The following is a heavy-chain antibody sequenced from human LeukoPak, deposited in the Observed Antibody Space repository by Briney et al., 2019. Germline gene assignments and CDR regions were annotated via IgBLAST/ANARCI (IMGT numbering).Heavy chain of an antibody. CDR1: GCTFGSYA. Sequence: PGRSFGLSFAADGCTFGSYAMPRVRQAPGKGLEWVAVISYDGSNKYYADSVKGRFTISRDNSKNTLYLQMNSLRAEDTAVYYCARVAYSSGWYDYWGQGTLVTVSS. CDR3: ARVAYSSGWYDY. V-gene: IGHV3-30-3*01. D-gene: IGHD6-19*01. J-gene: IGHJ4*02. CDR2: ISYDGSNK.